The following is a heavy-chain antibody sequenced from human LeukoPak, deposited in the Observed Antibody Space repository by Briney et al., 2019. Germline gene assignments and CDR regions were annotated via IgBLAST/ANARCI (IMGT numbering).Heavy chain of an antibody. CDR3: ARVFGSADYYYYYGMDV. Sequence: ASVKVSCKASGYTFTSYAMNWVRQAPGQGLEWMGWINTNTGNPTYAQGFTGRFVFSLDTSVSTAYLQISSLKAEDTAVYYCARVFGSADYYYYYGMDVWGQGTTVTVSS. CDR1: GYTFTSYA. D-gene: IGHD3-3*01. CDR2: INTNTGNP. J-gene: IGHJ6*02. V-gene: IGHV7-4-1*02.